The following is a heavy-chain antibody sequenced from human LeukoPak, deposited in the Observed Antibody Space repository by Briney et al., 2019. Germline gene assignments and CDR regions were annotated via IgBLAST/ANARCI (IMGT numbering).Heavy chain of an antibody. CDR2: INPNSGGT. CDR1: GYTFTGYY. V-gene: IGHV1-2*02. CDR3: ARDRWSSGWYEDDY. Sequence: ASVKVSCKPSGYTFTGYYMHWVRQAPGQGLEWIASINPNSGGTNYAQKFQGRVTMTRDMSISTAYMELSRLRSDDTAVYYCARDRWSSGWYEDDYWGQGTLVTVSS. J-gene: IGHJ4*02. D-gene: IGHD6-19*01.